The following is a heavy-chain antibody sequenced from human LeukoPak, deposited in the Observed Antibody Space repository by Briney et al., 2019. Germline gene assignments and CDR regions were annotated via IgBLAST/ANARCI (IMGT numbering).Heavy chain of an antibody. CDR2: VSYSGNI. J-gene: IGHJ4*02. CDR3: ARENDRYGRIDY. CDR1: GGSISPYY. D-gene: IGHD5-18*01. Sequence: SETLSLTCTVFGGSISPYYWSWVRQPPGKGLEWIGYVSYSGNIDYNPSLKSRVIISIDTSKNQFSLRLRSVTTADTAVYYCARENDRYGRIDYWGQGTQVTVSS. V-gene: IGHV4-59*01.